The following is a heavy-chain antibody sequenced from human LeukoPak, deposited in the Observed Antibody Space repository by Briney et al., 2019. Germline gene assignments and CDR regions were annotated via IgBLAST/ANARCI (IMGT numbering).Heavy chain of an antibody. CDR3: AGLYYDRSGYFDY. CDR2: IDPSDSYT. J-gene: IGHJ4*02. V-gene: IGHV5-10-1*04. CDR1: GCRFTNYW. Sequence: GPSRKISIRSSGCRFTNYWMSWVLQMHGKGLEWMGRIDPSDSYTKYSPSFQGQVTISADKSISTAYLQWSSLKASDTAMYYCAGLYYDRSGYFDYWGQGTLVTVSS. D-gene: IGHD3-22*01.